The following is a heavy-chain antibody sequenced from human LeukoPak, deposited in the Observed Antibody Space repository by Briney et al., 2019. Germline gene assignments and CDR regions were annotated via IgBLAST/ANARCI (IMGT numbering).Heavy chain of an antibody. V-gene: IGHV3-21*04. CDR2: ISSSSTYI. Sequence: GGSLRLSCAASGFTFSSYSMNWVRQAPGERLEWVSSISSSSTYIYYADSVKGRFTISRDDAKNSLFLQMNSLRSDDTAVYYCASFVCSGGSCYGVLTNWGQGTLVTVSS. D-gene: IGHD2-15*01. CDR3: ASFVCSGGSCYGVLTN. CDR1: GFTFSSYS. J-gene: IGHJ4*02.